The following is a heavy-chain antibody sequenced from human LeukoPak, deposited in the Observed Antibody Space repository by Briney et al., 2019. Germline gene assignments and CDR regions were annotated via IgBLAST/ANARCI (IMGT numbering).Heavy chain of an antibody. J-gene: IGHJ4*02. D-gene: IGHD3-22*01. Sequence: PSETLSLTCTVSGGSINYYYWMWIRQPPGKGLEWIGYIYYSGGTHYNPSLKSRVTMLVDTSKNQFSLKLTAVTAADTAVYYCVTYYYGSSAPKRNYWGQGILVTVSS. V-gene: IGHV4-59*12. CDR2: IYYSGGT. CDR3: VTYYYGSSAPKRNY. CDR1: GGSINYYY.